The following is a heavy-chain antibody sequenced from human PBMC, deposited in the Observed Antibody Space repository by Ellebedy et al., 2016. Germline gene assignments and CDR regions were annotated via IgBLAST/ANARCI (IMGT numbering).Heavy chain of an antibody. CDR3: ARGGGSNDAFDI. J-gene: IGHJ3*02. CDR2: INHSGST. Sequence: SETLSLTXAVYGGSFSGYYWSWIRQPPGKGLEWIGEINHSGSTNYNPSLKSRVTISVDTSKNQFSLKLSSVTAADTAVYYCARGGGSNDAFDIWGQGTMVTVSS. V-gene: IGHV4-34*01. D-gene: IGHD1-26*01. CDR1: GGSFSGYY.